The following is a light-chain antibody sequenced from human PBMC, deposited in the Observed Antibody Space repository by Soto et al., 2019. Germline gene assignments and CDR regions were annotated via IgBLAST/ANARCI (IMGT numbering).Light chain of an antibody. V-gene: IGKV1-39*01. J-gene: IGKJ4*01. Sequence: DIQMTQSPSSLSASVGDRVTITCPASQSISSYLNWYQQKPGKAPKILIYAASSLQSGVPSRFSGSGSGTDFTLTISSLQPEDFATYYCQQSYSTPPTFGGGTKVEIK. CDR1: QSISSY. CDR3: QQSYSTPPT. CDR2: AAS.